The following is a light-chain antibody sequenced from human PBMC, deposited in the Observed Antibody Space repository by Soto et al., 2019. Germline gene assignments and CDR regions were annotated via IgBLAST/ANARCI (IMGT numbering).Light chain of an antibody. J-gene: IGKJ1*01. CDR2: KAS. CDR3: QQLNTYPIT. CDR1: QSVSTW. Sequence: DIQMTQSPSTLSASVGDRVTITCRASQSVSTWLAWYQQKPGKAPKLLIYKASNLESGVPSRFTGSGSGTEFTLTISSLQPEDFATYYCQQLNTYPITFGQGTKVDIK. V-gene: IGKV1-5*03.